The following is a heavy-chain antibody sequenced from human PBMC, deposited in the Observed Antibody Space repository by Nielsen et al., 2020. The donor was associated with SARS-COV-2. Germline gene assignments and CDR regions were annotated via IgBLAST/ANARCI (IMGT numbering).Heavy chain of an antibody. V-gene: IGHV3-30*18. CDR2: ISYDGSNK. CDR3: AKKLGSSSSWNDAFDI. Sequence: GESLKISCAASGFSFSMYAMSWVRQAPGKGLEWVAVISYDGSNKYYADSVKGRFTISRDNSKNTLYLQMNSLRAEDTAVYYCAKKLGSSSSWNDAFDIWGQGTMVTVSS. J-gene: IGHJ3*02. CDR1: GFSFSMYA. D-gene: IGHD6-13*01.